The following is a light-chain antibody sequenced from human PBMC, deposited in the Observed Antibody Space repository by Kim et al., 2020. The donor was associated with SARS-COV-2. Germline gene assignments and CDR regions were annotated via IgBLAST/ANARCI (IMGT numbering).Light chain of an antibody. J-gene: IGLJ7*01. V-gene: IGLV2-14*04. CDR3: SSYTSTASLYV. Sequence: QSITISCTGNSSDIGGYHHVSWYQQHPGKAPKFIIYDVSERPSGVSDRFSGSKSGNTASLTISGLQADDEADYYCSSYTSTASLYVFGGGTQLTVL. CDR1: SSDIGGYHH. CDR2: DVS.